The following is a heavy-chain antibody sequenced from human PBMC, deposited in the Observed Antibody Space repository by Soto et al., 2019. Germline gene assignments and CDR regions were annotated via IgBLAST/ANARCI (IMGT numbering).Heavy chain of an antibody. J-gene: IGHJ4*02. Sequence: QVQLVQSGAEVKKPGASVKVSCKASGYSFTSHTLHWVRQAPGQRPEWMAWINGGNGDTKYSPTFQDRVIVTRDTSATTGYMELSSLRSEDTAVYYCAVLAYRGWPHSWGQGTLVTVSS. CDR3: AVLAYRGWPHS. D-gene: IGHD6-19*01. V-gene: IGHV1-3*01. CDR1: GYSFTSHT. CDR2: INGGNGDT.